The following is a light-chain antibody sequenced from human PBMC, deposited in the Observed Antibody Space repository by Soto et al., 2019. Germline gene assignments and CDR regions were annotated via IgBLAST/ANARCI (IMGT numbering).Light chain of an antibody. Sequence: QSALTQPASVSGSPGQSITISCTGTSSDVGGYNYVSWYQQHPGKAPKLIIYEVSNRPLGVSNRFSGSKSSHTASLTISGLQAEDEADYYCNSYTSKSTGVFGTGTKLTVL. CDR3: NSYTSKSTGV. CDR1: SSDVGGYNY. V-gene: IGLV2-14*01. CDR2: EVS. J-gene: IGLJ1*01.